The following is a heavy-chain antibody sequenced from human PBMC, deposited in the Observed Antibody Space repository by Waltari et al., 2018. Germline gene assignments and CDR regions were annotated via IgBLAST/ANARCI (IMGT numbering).Heavy chain of an antibody. CDR1: GYSISRGYY. D-gene: IGHD1-26*01. V-gene: IGHV4-38-2*01. Sequence: QVQLHESGPGLVKSSETLSLTCAVPGYSISRGYYWGWIRQPPGKGLEWIGTIYQSGSTYYNPSLKSRITISLDTSKNQFSLKLNSVTAADTAVYYCARHQVGGRDFEYWGQGTLVTVSS. J-gene: IGHJ4*02. CDR3: ARHQVGGRDFEY. CDR2: IYQSGST.